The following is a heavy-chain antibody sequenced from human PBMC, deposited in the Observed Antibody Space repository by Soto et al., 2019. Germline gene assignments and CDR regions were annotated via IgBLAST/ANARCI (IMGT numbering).Heavy chain of an antibody. CDR3: ARSIKPSWFDP. CDR1: GGSIINYY. CDR2: IYYIGST. J-gene: IGHJ5*02. V-gene: IGHV4-59*01. Sequence: SETLSLTCSFSGGSIINYYWSWIRQPPGKGLEWIGYIYYIGSTNYNPSLKSRVTMSVDTSKNQVSLKLTSVTAADTAVYYCARSIKPSWFDPWGQGTLVTVSS. D-gene: IGHD3-10*01.